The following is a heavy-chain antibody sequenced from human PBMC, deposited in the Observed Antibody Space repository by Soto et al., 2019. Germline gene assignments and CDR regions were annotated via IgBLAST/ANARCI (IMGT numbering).Heavy chain of an antibody. CDR3: ARNGDSSDYRGWFDP. CDR1: GFTVSSNY. CDR2: IYSGGTT. V-gene: IGHV3-66*01. Sequence: EVQLVESGGGLVQPGGSLRLSCAASGFTVSSNYMSWVRQAPGKGLGWVSVIYSGGTTYYADSVKGRFTIPRDNSKNTLYLQMNSLRAEDTAVYYCARNGDSSDYRGWFDPWGQGTLVTVSS. J-gene: IGHJ5*02. D-gene: IGHD3-22*01.